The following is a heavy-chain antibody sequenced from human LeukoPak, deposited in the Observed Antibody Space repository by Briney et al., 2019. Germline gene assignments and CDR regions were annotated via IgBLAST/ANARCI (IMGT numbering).Heavy chain of an antibody. CDR2: INHSGST. V-gene: IGHV4-34*01. D-gene: IGHD6-19*01. CDR3: ARGGKRYSSGWSDY. Sequence: SETLSLTCAVYGGSFSGYYWSWIRQPPGKGLEWIGKINHSGSTNYNPSLKSRVTISVDTSKNQFSLKLSSVTAADTAVYYCARGGKRYSSGWSDYWGQGTLVTVSS. J-gene: IGHJ4*02. CDR1: GGSFSGYY.